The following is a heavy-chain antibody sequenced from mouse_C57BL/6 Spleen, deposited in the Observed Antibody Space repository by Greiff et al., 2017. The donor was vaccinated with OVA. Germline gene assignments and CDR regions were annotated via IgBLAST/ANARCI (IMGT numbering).Heavy chain of an antibody. CDR1: GYTFTSYW. CDR3: ASHYYGSSRGVGAMDY. CDR2: IDPSASYT. D-gene: IGHD1-1*01. V-gene: IGHV1-69*01. J-gene: IGHJ4*01. Sequence: VQLQQPGAELVMPGASVKLSCKASGYTFTSYWMHWVKQRPGQGLEWIGEIDPSASYTNYNQKFKGKSTLTVDKSSSTAYMQLSSLTSEDSAVYYCASHYYGSSRGVGAMDYWGQGTSVTVSS.